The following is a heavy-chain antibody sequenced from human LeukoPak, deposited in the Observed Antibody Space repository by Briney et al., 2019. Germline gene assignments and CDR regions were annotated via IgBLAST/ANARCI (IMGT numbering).Heavy chain of an antibody. J-gene: IGHJ6*02. CDR1: GFTFTSYG. D-gene: IGHD2-2*01. CDR3: AKDIVVVPAAIDYYYYYGMDV. V-gene: IGHV3-30*18. CDR2: ISYDGSNK. Sequence: GGSLRLSCAASGFTFTSYGMHWFRQAPGKGLEWVAVISYDGSNKYYADSVKGRFTISRDNSKNALYLQMNSLRAEDTAVYYCAKDIVVVPAAIDYYYYYGMDVWSQGTTVTVSS.